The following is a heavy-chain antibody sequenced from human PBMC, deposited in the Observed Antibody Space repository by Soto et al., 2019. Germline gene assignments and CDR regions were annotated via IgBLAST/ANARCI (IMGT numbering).Heavy chain of an antibody. D-gene: IGHD3-10*01. CDR2: VHYSGST. CDR1: GGSIRSNIYY. V-gene: IGHV4-39*07. J-gene: IGHJ3*02. CDR3: ARGLITGSQYSGGSGSYYSYAFDI. Sequence: SETLSLTCSVSGGSIRSNIYYWGWIRQPPGKGLEWIATVHYSGSTYYTPSLKSRVTISVHTSNSQFSLELSSVTAADTAVYYCARGLITGSQYSGGSGSYYSYAFDIWGQGTMVTVSS.